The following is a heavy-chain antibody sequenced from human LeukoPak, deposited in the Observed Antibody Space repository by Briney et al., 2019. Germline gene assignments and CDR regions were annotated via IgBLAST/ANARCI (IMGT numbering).Heavy chain of an antibody. J-gene: IGHJ5*02. D-gene: IGHD1-26*01. CDR2: VTYSGDT. CDR3: ARQTVGTTTFWFDP. CDR1: GGSISSYY. Sequence: SETLSLTCTVSGGSISSYYWTWIRQPPGKGLEWIGYVTYSGDTNYSPSLKSRVTFSLSTSNNQFSLKLSSVTVADTAVYYCARQTVGTTTFWFDPWGQGTLVTVSS. V-gene: IGHV4-59*08.